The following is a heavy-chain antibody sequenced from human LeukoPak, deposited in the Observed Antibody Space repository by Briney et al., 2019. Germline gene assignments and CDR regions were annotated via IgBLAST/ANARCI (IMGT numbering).Heavy chain of an antibody. CDR3: ASLSGSYFDY. Sequence: PGGSLRLSCAASGFTFSSYEMNWVRQAPGKGLEWVSYISSSGSTIYYADSVKGRITISRDNAKNSLYLQMNSLRAEDTAVYYCASLSGSYFDYWGQGTLVTVSS. V-gene: IGHV3-48*03. J-gene: IGHJ4*02. D-gene: IGHD1-26*01. CDR2: ISSSGSTI. CDR1: GFTFSSYE.